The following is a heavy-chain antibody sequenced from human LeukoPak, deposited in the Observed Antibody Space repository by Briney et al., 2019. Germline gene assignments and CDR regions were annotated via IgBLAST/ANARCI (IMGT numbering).Heavy chain of an antibody. Sequence: GGSLRLSCAASGFTFSSYGMHWVRQAPGKGLEWVAVISYDGSNKYYADSVKGRFTISRDNSKNTLYLQMNSLRAEDTAVYYCARFVPAANAFDIWGQGTMVTVSS. V-gene: IGHV3-30*03. D-gene: IGHD2-2*01. CDR3: ARFVPAANAFDI. J-gene: IGHJ3*02. CDR2: ISYDGSNK. CDR1: GFTFSSYG.